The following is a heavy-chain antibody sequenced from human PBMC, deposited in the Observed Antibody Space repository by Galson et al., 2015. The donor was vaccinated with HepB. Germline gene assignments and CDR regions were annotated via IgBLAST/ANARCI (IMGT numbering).Heavy chain of an antibody. V-gene: IGHV6-1*01. D-gene: IGHD5-18*01. CDR2: TSYRSKWYN. CDR1: GDSVSSDNTA. J-gene: IGHJ3*02. Sequence: CAISGDSVSSDNTAWNWIRQSPSRGLEWLGRTSYRSKWYNDYALSVKSRITINPDTSKNQFSLQLNSVTPDDTAVYYCARDRPPGIQLWRNAFDIWGQGTMVTVSS. CDR3: ARDRPPGIQLWRNAFDI.